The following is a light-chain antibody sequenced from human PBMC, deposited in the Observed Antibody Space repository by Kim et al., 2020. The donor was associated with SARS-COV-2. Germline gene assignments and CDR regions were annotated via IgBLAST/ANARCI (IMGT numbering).Light chain of an antibody. Sequence: SYELTQPLSVSVAPGKTARIACGGNNIGSKSVHWYQQKPGQAPVLVIYYDNDRPSGIPERFSGSNSGNTATLTISRVEAGDEADYYCQVWDSSSDHRVFGGGTQLTVL. J-gene: IGLJ3*02. V-gene: IGLV3-21*04. CDR3: QVWDSSSDHRV. CDR2: YDN. CDR1: NIGSKS.